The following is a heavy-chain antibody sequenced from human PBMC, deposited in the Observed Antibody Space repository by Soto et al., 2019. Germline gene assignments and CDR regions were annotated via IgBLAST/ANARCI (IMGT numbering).Heavy chain of an antibody. CDR3: AKDVILWTNYYYYGMDV. D-gene: IGHD2-8*01. V-gene: IGHV3-30*18. CDR2: ISYDGSNK. J-gene: IGHJ6*02. Sequence: QVQLVESGGGVVQPGRSLRLSCAASGFTFSNYGMHWVRQAPGKGLEWVAVISYDGSNKYYADSVKGRFTVSRDNSKNTLYRQMSSLRTEDTAVYYCAKDVILWTNYYYYGMDVWGQGTTVTVSS. CDR1: GFTFSNYG.